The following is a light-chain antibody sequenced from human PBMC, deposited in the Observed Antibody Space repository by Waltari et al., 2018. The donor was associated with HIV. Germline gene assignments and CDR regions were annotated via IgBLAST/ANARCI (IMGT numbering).Light chain of an antibody. CDR3: ATWDDSLNGRI. CDR2: AKD. CDR1: SSNIGINY. V-gene: IGLV1-47*01. Sequence: QSVLTQPPSASGTPGQRVTISCSGSSSNIGINYVYWYHQLHGTAPELFSDAKDRRPSGVPDRFSGSKSGTSASLASSGLRSEDEGDYYCATWDDSLNGRIFGGGTKLTVL. J-gene: IGLJ2*01.